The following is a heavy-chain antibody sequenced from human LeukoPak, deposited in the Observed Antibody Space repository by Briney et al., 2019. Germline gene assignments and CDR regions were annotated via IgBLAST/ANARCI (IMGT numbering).Heavy chain of an antibody. CDR3: ARMLRRHDAVDI. V-gene: IGHV3-21*01. Sequence: GGSLRLSCAASGFTFSSYSMNWVRQAPGKGLEWVSSISSSSSYIYYADSVKGRFTISRDNAKNSLYLQMNSLRAEDTAVYYCARMLRRHDAVDIWGQGTMVTVSS. D-gene: IGHD3-16*01. CDR2: ISSSSSYI. J-gene: IGHJ3*02. CDR1: GFTFSSYS.